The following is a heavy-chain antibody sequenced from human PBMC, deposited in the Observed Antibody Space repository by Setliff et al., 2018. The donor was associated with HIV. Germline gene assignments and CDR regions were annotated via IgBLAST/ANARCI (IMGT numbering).Heavy chain of an antibody. CDR1: GGTFSSYA. CDR3: AAAQDSGSYLPVDI. Sequence: SVKVSCKASGGTFSSYAISWVRQAPGQGLEWMGGIIPILGIANYAQKFQGRVTITADGSTSTAYMELSSLRSEDTAVYYCAAAQDSGSYLPVDIWGQGTMVTVSS. J-gene: IGHJ3*02. D-gene: IGHD1-26*01. CDR2: IIPILGIA. V-gene: IGHV1-69*10.